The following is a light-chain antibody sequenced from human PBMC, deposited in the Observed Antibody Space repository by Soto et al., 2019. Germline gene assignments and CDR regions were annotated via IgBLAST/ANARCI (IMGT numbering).Light chain of an antibody. CDR1: QGISNY. V-gene: IGKV1-27*01. Sequence: DIQMTQSPSSLSASVGDRVTITCRASQGISNYLAWYQQKPGKVPKLLIYAASTLQSGVPSRFSGSGSGTDFTLTISCLQPEDVATYYCQKYNSALGFTFGPGTKVDIK. CDR2: AAS. J-gene: IGKJ3*01. CDR3: QKYNSALGFT.